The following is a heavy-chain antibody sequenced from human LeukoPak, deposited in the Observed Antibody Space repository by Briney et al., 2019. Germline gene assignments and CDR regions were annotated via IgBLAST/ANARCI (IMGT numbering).Heavy chain of an antibody. CDR3: AKNQDHFGYDYHAFDI. D-gene: IGHD5-12*01. Sequence: GGSLRLSCAASGFTFDDYAMHWVRQAPGKGLEWVSLISWDGGSTYYADSVKGRFTISRDNSKNSLYLQMNSLRAEDTALYYCAKNQDHFGYDYHAFDIWGQGTMVTVSS. CDR2: ISWDGGST. CDR1: GFTFDDYA. V-gene: IGHV3-43D*03. J-gene: IGHJ3*02.